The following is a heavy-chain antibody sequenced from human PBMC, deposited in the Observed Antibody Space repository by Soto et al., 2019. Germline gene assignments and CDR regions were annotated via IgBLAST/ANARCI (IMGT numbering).Heavy chain of an antibody. CDR2: ISGSGGST. CDR1: GFTFSSYA. J-gene: IGHJ6*03. CDR3: AKALLYSNTHYYYYYYMDV. D-gene: IGHD4-4*01. V-gene: IGHV3-23*01. Sequence: GGSLRLSCAASGFTFSSYAMSWVRQAPGKGLEWVSAISGSGGSTYYADSVKGRFTISRDNSKNTLYLQMNSLRAEDTAVYYCAKALLYSNTHYYYYYYMDVWGKGTTVTVSS.